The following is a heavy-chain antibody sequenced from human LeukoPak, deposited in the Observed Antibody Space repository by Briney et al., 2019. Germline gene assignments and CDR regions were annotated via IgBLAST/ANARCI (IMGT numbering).Heavy chain of an antibody. CDR1: EFTFHNYA. Sequence: PGGSLRLSCAASEFTFHNYAMSWVRQAPGKGLEWVSGISGSGGSTHYADSVKGRFTISRDNSKNTLYLQMNSLRAEDTAVYYCAKGGGYGHDYFDYWGQGTLVTVSS. CDR3: AKGGGYGHDYFDY. D-gene: IGHD5-18*01. V-gene: IGHV3-23*01. J-gene: IGHJ4*02. CDR2: ISGSGGST.